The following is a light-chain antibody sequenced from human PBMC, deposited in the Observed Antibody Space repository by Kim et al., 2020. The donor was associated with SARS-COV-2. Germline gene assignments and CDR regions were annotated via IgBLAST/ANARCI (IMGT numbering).Light chain of an antibody. CDR3: QQYDNTPWT. CDR2: DAS. CDR1: QNISSY. J-gene: IGKJ1*01. Sequence: DIQMTQSPSSLSASVGDRVTITCQASQNISSYLNWYQQKPGKAPKLLIYDASNLETGVPSRFSGSGSGTDFTFTISSLQPEDIATYYCQQYDNTPWTFGQGTKVDIK. V-gene: IGKV1-33*01.